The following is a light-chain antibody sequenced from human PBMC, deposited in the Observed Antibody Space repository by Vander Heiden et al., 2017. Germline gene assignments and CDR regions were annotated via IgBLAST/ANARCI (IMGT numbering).Light chain of an antibody. J-gene: IGLJ3*02. V-gene: IGLV1-44*01. CDR1: SSNIGSNT. CDR3: AVWDDSLSVWV. Sequence: QSVLTQSPSASGTPGQRVTISCSGSSSNIGSNTVNWYQQLPGTAPELLIYSDDQRPSGVPDRFSGSKSGTSASLAISGLQSEDETDYYCAVWDDSLSVWVFGGGTKLTVL. CDR2: SDD.